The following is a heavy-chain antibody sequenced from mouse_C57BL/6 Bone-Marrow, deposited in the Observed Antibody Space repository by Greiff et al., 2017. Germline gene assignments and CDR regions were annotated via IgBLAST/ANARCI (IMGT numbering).Heavy chain of an antibody. J-gene: IGHJ3*01. CDR2: IHPNSGST. Sequence: QVQLKESGAELVKPGASVKLSCKASGYTFTSYWMHWVKQRPGQGLEWIGMIHPNSGSTNYNEKFKSKATLTVDKSSSTAYMQLSSLTSEDSAVYYCARWAFYYCYLYWGQGTLVTVSA. V-gene: IGHV1-64*01. CDR3: ARWAFYYCYLY. D-gene: IGHD2-2*01. CDR1: GYTFTSYW.